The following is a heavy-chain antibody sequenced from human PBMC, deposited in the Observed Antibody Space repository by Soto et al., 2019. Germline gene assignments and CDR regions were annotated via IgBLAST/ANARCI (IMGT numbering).Heavy chain of an antibody. CDR1: AFTFSNYY. CDR3: ARWIRGTVDY. J-gene: IGHJ4*02. Sequence: EVQLVASGGALVQPGGSLRLSCAASAFTFSNYYMGWVRQAPGKGLEWLANIKEDGSDKYYVDSVKGRFTISRANAESSLYLQMNSLRAEDTAVYYCARWIRGTVDYWGQGTLVTVSS. D-gene: IGHD3-10*01. CDR2: IKEDGSDK. V-gene: IGHV3-7*01.